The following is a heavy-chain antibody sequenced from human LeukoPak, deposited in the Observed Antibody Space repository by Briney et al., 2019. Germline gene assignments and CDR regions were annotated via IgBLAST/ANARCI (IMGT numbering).Heavy chain of an antibody. CDR1: GYTFTDY. J-gene: IGHJ4*02. V-gene: IGHV1-2*02. D-gene: IGHD3-10*01. CDR2: INPNSGAT. Sequence: GAPVKVSCKTSGYTFTDYMHWVRQAPGQGLEWMGWINPNSGATFYAQNFQGRVTMTRDTSISTAYMELSSLRSDDTAVYFCARGAVRGPGVCFDFWGQGTLVTVSS. CDR3: ARGAVRGPGVCFDF.